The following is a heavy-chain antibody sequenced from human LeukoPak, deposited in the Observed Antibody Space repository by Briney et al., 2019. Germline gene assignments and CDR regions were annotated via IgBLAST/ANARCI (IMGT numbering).Heavy chain of an antibody. D-gene: IGHD3-22*01. Sequence: ASVKVSCKASVYTFTSYYVHWGRQSPGQRREGRGRINPICHSTSYSQKFHVRVTMTRDTSTSTVYMEVSSLRSEDTAVYYCARIHYYDSPLDYWGQGTLVTVSS. CDR2: INPICHST. CDR1: VYTFTSYY. V-gene: IGHV1-46*01. J-gene: IGHJ4*02. CDR3: ARIHYYDSPLDY.